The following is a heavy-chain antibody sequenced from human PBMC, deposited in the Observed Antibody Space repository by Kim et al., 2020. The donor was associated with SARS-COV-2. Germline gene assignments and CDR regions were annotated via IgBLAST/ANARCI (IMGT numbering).Heavy chain of an antibody. D-gene: IGHD1-26*01. CDR3: AKSEWELLDY. J-gene: IGHJ4*02. CDR2: ST. Sequence: STYSADSVKGRFTISRDNSKNTLYLQMNSLRAEDTAVYYCAKSEWELLDYWGQGTLVTVSS. V-gene: IGHV3-23*01.